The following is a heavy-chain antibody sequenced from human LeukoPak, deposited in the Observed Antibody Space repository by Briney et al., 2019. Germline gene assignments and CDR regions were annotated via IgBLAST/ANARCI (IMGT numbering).Heavy chain of an antibody. Sequence: SETLSLTCTVSGGSTSGYYWSWIRQPPGKGLESISYVYYCWSTNYNASLKRRVTISIDTSKNQFSLNLTSVTATDTAVYYCARYYYYMDVWGKGTTVTVSS. CDR2: VYYCWST. V-gene: IGHV4-59*01. CDR1: GGSTSGYY. J-gene: IGHJ6*03. CDR3: ARYYYYMDV.